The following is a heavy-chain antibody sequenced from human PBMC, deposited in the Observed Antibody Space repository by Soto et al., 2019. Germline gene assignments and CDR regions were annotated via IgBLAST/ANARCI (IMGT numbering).Heavy chain of an antibody. J-gene: IGHJ5*02. CDR3: ARNRRRFTMVRGVQTGFDP. CDR2: IIPIFGTA. D-gene: IGHD3-10*01. CDR1: GGTFSSYA. V-gene: IGHV1-69*06. Sequence: QVQLVQSGAEVKKPGSSVKVSCKASGGTFSSYAISWVRQAPGQGLEWMGGIIPIFGTANYAQKFQGRVTITADKSTSTAYMELSSLRPEDTAVYYCARNRRRFTMVRGVQTGFDPWGQGTLVTVSS.